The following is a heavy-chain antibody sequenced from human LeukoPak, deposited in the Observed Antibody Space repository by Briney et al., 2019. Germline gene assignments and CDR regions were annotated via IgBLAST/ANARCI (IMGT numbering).Heavy chain of an antibody. CDR2: ISGSGGST. D-gene: IGHD2-21*02. CDR1: GFTFSNYG. CDR3: AKSHHVTAIDY. V-gene: IGHV3-23*01. J-gene: IGHJ4*02. Sequence: GGTLRLSCAASGFTFSNYGMSWVRQAPGKGLEWVSAISGSGGSTYYADSVKGRFTISRDNSKNTLYLQMNSLRAEDTAVYYCAKSHHVTAIDYWGQGTLVTVSS.